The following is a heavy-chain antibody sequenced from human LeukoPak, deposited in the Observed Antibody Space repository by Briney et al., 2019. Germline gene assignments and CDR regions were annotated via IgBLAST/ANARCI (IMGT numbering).Heavy chain of an antibody. CDR1: GFTFSRYW. J-gene: IGHJ4*02. V-gene: IGHV3-74*03. Sequence: PGGSLRLSCAASGFTFSRYWMHWVRQAPGKGLMWVSRISPDGSTTLYADSVKGRFTISRDNAKNSLYLQMNSLRAEDTAVYYCAREPIEYSSSALDYWGQGTLVTVSS. CDR3: AREPIEYSSSALDY. CDR2: ISPDGSTT. D-gene: IGHD6-6*01.